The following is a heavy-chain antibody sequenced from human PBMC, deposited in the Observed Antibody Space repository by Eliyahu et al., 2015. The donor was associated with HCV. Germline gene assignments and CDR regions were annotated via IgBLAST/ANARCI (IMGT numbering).Heavy chain of an antibody. D-gene: IGHD3-3*01. Sequence: QVQLVQSGAEVKKPGASVKVSCKASGYTFTSYDINWVRQATGQGLEWMGWMNPNSGNTGYAQKFQGRVTMTRNTSISTAYMELSSLRSEDTAVYYCARGRLKPRITIFGVAAQNWFDPWGQGTLVTVSS. CDR1: GYTFTSYD. J-gene: IGHJ5*02. CDR3: ARGRLKPRITIFGVAAQNWFDP. CDR2: MNPNSGNT. V-gene: IGHV1-8*01.